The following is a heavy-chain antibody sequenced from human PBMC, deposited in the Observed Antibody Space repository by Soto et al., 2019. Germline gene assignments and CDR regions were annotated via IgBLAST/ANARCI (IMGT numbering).Heavy chain of an antibody. Sequence: QVQLVESGGGVVQPGRSLRLSCAASGFTFSSHGMHWVRQVPGQGLDWVAVISYDGDNKYYADSVKGRFTISRDNSKNALLLQMNGLRTEDTAVYYCAKDRDVVSDRFEYWGRGTLVTVSS. D-gene: IGHD2-15*01. CDR1: GFTFSSHG. CDR2: ISYDGDNK. V-gene: IGHV3-30*18. J-gene: IGHJ4*02. CDR3: AKDRDVVSDRFEY.